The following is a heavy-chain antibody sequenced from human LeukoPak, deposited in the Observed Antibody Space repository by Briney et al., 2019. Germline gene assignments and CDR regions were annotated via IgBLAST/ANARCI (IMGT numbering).Heavy chain of an antibody. V-gene: IGHV3-33*06. CDR3: AKEWSAFDI. CDR1: GFSVSSYA. D-gene: IGHD3-3*01. Sequence: GGSLRLSCAASGFSVSSYAMHWVRQAPGKGLEWVAVIWFDGNTAYNADSVKSRFSISRDNSKNTLFLQMNSLRAEDTAIYYCAKEWSAFDIWGQGTRVTVSS. CDR2: IWFDGNTA. J-gene: IGHJ3*02.